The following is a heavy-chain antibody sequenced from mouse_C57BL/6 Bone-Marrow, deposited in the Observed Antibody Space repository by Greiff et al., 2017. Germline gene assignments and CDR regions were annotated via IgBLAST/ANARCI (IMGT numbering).Heavy chain of an antibody. Sequence: VKLQQPGAELVRPGSSVKLSCKASGYTFTSYWMHWVKQRPIQGLEWIGNIDPSDSETHYNQKFKDKATLTVDKSSSTAYMQLSSLTSEDSAVYYCARRGVASWYFDVWGTGTTVTVSS. CDR3: ARRGVASWYFDV. J-gene: IGHJ1*03. CDR2: IDPSDSET. CDR1: GYTFTSYW. V-gene: IGHV1-52*01.